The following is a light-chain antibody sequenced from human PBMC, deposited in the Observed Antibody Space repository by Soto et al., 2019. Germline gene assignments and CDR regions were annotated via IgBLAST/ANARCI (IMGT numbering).Light chain of an antibody. Sequence: EIVMTQSPATLSVSPGERATLSCRASQSVDSNFVWYQQKPGQAPRLLIFGASTRATGIPARFSGSGSGTDFTLTISSLQSEDFGVYFCQQYDNWPLTFGGGTKVEIK. CDR3: QQYDNWPLT. CDR1: QSVDSN. V-gene: IGKV3D-15*01. CDR2: GAS. J-gene: IGKJ4*01.